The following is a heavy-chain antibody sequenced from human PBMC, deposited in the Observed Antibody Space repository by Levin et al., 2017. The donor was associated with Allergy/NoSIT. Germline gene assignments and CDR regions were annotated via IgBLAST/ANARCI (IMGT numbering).Heavy chain of an antibody. V-gene: IGHV7-4-1*02. J-gene: IGHJ4*02. CDR1: GYTFTHHA. CDR2: VNTYTGNP. CDR3: ARDGFCSGGTCVPFDY. Sequence: ASVKVSCRASGYTFTHHAINWVRQAPGQGLEWMGWVNTYTGNPTYAPGFTGRFVFSLDTSVGTAYLQISSLKSDDSAVYYCARDGFCSGGTCVPFDYWGQGTLVTVSS. D-gene: IGHD2-15*01.